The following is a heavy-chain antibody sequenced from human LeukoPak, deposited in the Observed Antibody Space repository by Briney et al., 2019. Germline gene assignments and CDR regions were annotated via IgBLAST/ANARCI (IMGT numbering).Heavy chain of an antibody. V-gene: IGHV3-7*01. CDR2: IKQDGSEK. CDR3: ARAHYYDSSGYYPSLYYYYYGMDV. Sequence: GGSLRLSCAASGFTFSSYWMSWVRQAPGKGLEWVANIKQDGSEKYYVDSVKGRFTISRDNAKNSLYLQMNSLRAEDTAVYYCARAHYYDSSGYYPSLYYYYYGMDVWGQGTTVTVSS. D-gene: IGHD3-22*01. J-gene: IGHJ6*02. CDR1: GFTFSSYW.